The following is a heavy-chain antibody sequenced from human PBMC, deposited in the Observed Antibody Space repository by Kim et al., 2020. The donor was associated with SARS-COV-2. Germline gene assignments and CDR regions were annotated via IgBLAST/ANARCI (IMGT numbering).Heavy chain of an antibody. J-gene: IGHJ4*02. Sequence: SETLSLTCTVSGGSISSSSYYWGWIRQPPGKGLEWIGSIYYSGSTYYNPSLKSRVTISVDTSKNQFSLKLSSVTAADTAVYYCARARGGVQFDYWGQGTLVTVSS. V-gene: IGHV4-39*07. D-gene: IGHD1-1*01. CDR1: GGSISSSSYY. CDR3: ARARGGVQFDY. CDR2: IYYSGST.